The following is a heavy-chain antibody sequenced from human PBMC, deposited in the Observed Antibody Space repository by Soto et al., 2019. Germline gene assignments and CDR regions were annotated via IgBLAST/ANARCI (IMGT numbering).Heavy chain of an antibody. CDR1: GFTFSDYY. Sequence: QVQLVESGGGLVEPGGSLRLSCAASGFTFSDYYMSWIRQTPGKGLEWVSYISSSGSTICYADSVKGRFTISRDNAKNSLYLQMNSLRAEDTAVYYCARVQWPYWYFDLWGRGTLVTVSS. CDR3: ARVQWPYWYFDL. V-gene: IGHV3-11*01. D-gene: IGHD6-19*01. J-gene: IGHJ2*01. CDR2: ISSSGSTI.